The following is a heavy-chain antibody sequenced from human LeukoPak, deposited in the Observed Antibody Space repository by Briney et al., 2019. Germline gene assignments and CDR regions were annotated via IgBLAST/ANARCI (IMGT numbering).Heavy chain of an antibody. J-gene: IGHJ4*02. CDR3: ARQWLGPFDY. D-gene: IGHD6-19*01. V-gene: IGHV4-38-2*01. CDR2: IYHSGST. CDR1: GYSISSGYY. Sequence: PSETLSLTCAVSGYSISSGYYWGWIRQPPGKGLEWIGSIYHSGSTYYNPSLKSRVTISVDTSKNQFSLKLSSVTAADTAVYYCARQWLGPFDYWDQGTLVTVSS.